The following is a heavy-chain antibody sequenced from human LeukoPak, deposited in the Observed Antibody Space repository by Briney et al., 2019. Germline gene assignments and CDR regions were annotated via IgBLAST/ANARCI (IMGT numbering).Heavy chain of an antibody. CDR3: ARLLAAAGPNWFDP. CDR2: INHSGST. CDR1: GGSFSGYY. V-gene: IGHV4-34*01. Sequence: SETLSFTCAVYGGSFSGYYWSWIRQPPGKGLEWIGEINHSGSTNYNPSLKSRVTISVDTSKNQFSLKLSSVTAADTAVYYCARLLAAAGPNWFDPWGQGTLVTVSS. J-gene: IGHJ5*02. D-gene: IGHD6-13*01.